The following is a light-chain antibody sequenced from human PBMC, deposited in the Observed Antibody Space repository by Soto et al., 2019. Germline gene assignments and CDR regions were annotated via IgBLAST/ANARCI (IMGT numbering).Light chain of an antibody. V-gene: IGKV3-20*01. CDR1: QSVSSSY. CDR2: GAS. J-gene: IGKJ5*01. Sequence: EVVLTQTTGTLSLSPGERATRSCRAIQSVSSSYLAWYQQKPGQAPRLLIYGASSRATGIPDRFSGSGSGTDFTLTISRLEPEDFAVYYCQQYGSSPRVTFGQVTRLEI. CDR3: QQYGSSPRVT.